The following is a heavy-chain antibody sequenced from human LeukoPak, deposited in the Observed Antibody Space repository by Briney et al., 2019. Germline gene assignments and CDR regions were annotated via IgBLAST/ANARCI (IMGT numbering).Heavy chain of an antibody. D-gene: IGHD5-18*01. Sequence: SETLSLTCTVSGGSINSYYWSWIRQPPGKGLEWIGYIYYSGSTNYNPSLKSRVTISVDTSKNQFSLRLSSVTAEDTAVYYCARAPGYSYGVFDYWGQGTLVTVSS. J-gene: IGHJ4*02. CDR2: IYYSGST. V-gene: IGHV4-59*01. CDR3: ARAPGYSYGVFDY. CDR1: GGSINSYY.